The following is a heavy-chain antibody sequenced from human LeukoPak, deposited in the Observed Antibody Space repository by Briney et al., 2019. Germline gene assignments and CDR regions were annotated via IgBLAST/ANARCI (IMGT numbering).Heavy chain of an antibody. J-gene: IGHJ4*02. CDR1: GYTFTSYY. CDR3: AREGDSRTDFDY. V-gene: IGHV1-46*01. Sequence: ASVRVSRKASGYTFTSYYMHWVRQAPGQGLEWMGIINPSGGSTSYAQKFQGRVTMTRDTSTSTVYMELSSLRSEDTAVYYCAREGDSRTDFDYWGQGTLVTVSS. CDR2: INPSGGST. D-gene: IGHD2-21*02.